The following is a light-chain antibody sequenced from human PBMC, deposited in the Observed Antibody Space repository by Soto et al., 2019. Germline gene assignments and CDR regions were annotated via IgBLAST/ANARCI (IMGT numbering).Light chain of an antibody. CDR1: SSDVGGYHS. CDR2: EVI. Sequence: QSALTQPPSASGSPGQSVTISCTGTSSDVGGYHSVSWYQQHPGKAPKLMIYEVIKRPSGVPDRFSGSKSGNTASLTVSGLQAEDEADYYCTSYTASNNYVFGTGTKVTVL. CDR3: TSYTASNNYV. V-gene: IGLV2-8*01. J-gene: IGLJ1*01.